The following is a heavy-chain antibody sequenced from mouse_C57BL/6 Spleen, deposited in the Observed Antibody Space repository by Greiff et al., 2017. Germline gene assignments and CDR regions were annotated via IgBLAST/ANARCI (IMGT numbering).Heavy chain of an antibody. Sequence: QVQLQQPGAELVRPGSSVKLSCKASGYTFTSYWMHWVKQRPIQGLEWIGNIYPSDSETHYNQKFKDKATLTVDKSSSTAYMQLSSLTSEDSAVYYCARSRSNYDFDYWGQGTTLTVSS. J-gene: IGHJ2*01. CDR1: GYTFTSYW. V-gene: IGHV1-52*01. D-gene: IGHD2-5*01. CDR3: ARSRSNYDFDY. CDR2: IYPSDSET.